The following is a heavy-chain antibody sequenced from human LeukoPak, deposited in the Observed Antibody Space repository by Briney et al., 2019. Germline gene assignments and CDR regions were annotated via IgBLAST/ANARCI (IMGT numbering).Heavy chain of an antibody. Sequence: GASVKVSCKASGYTFTSYGISWVRQAPGQGPEWMGRISGYNGNTNYAQEFQGRVTMTTDTSTNTAYMELRSLRSDDTAVYYCAMWAGIAEAGFEGPFDYWGQGTLVTVSS. J-gene: IGHJ4*02. CDR1: GYTFTSYG. CDR3: AMWAGIAEAGFEGPFDY. D-gene: IGHD6-19*01. CDR2: ISGYNGNT. V-gene: IGHV1-18*01.